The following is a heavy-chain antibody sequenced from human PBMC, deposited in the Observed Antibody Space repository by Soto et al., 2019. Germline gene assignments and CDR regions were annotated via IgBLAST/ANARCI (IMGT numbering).Heavy chain of an antibody. Sequence: AVKVSCKASGGTFSSYRINWVRQAPGQGLEWVGGIVPIYRTADYAQKFQGRVTITADESARTAYLEVCSLKSQDTAVYYCARDSGAKLSSSWGQGTLVTVSS. CDR1: GGTFSSYR. V-gene: IGHV1-69*13. CDR3: ARDSGAKLSSS. CDR2: IVPIYRTA. D-gene: IGHD6-13*01. J-gene: IGHJ4*02.